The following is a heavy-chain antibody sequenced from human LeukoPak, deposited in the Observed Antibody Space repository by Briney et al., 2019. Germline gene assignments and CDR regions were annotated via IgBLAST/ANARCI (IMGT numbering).Heavy chain of an antibody. J-gene: IGHJ4*02. CDR1: GYTFTSYD. Sequence: GASVKVSCKASGYTFTSYDINWVRQATGQGLEWMGWMNPNSGNTGYAQKFQGRVTMTRNTSISTAYMELSSLRSEDTAVYYCARADGYCSGGSCSPDYWGQGTLVTVSS. CDR2: MNPNSGNT. D-gene: IGHD2-15*01. V-gene: IGHV1-8*01. CDR3: ARADGYCSGGSCSPDY.